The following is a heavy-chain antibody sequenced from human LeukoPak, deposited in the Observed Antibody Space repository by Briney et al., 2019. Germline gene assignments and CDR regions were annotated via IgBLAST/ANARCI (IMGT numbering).Heavy chain of an antibody. V-gene: IGHV4-34*01. CDR1: GGSFSGYY. J-gene: IGHJ5*02. CDR2: INHSGST. D-gene: IGHD5-12*01. Sequence: SETLSLTCAVYGGSFSGYYWSWIRQPPGKGLEWIGEINHSGSTNYNPSLKSRVTISVDTSKNQFSLKLSAVTAADTAVYYCARGDYSGSLDPWGQGTLATVSS. CDR3: ARGDYSGSLDP.